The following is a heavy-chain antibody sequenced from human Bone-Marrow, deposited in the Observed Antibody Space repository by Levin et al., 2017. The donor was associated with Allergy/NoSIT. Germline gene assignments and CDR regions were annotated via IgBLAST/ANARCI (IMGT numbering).Heavy chain of an antibody. J-gene: IGHJ6*03. CDR3: ARLSRPMVRGSNFYMDV. V-gene: IGHV4-61*02. Sequence: LRLSCTVSGGSVDSGSHYWTWIRQPAGRGLEWLGRMFNSGSTNYNPSLKGRLTIPVDTSKNQFSLRLTSVTVADTAVYYCARLSRPMVRGSNFYMDVWGKGITVTVSS. CDR1: GGSVDSGSHY. CDR2: MFNSGST. D-gene: IGHD3-10*01.